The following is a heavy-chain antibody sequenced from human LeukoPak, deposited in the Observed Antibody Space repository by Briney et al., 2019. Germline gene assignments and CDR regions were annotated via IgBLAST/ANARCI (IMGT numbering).Heavy chain of an antibody. CDR1: GGSISSYY. CDR2: IYTSGST. CDR3: ARVGRWNDLEY. D-gene: IGHD1-1*01. J-gene: IGHJ4*02. Sequence: SETLSLTCTVSGGSISSYYWSWIRQPAGKGLEWIGRIYTSGSTNYNPSLKSRVTISVDTSKNQFSLKLTSVTAADTGVYYCARVGRWNDLEYWGQGTLVTVSS. V-gene: IGHV4-4*07.